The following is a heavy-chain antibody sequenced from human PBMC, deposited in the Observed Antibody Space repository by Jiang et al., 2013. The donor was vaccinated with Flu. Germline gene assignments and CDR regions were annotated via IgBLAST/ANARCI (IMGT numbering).Heavy chain of an antibody. Sequence: CKASGYTFTTYAINWVRQAPGQGLEWMGWINTDTGSPTYXRGFTSRFIFSVDTSVSTAYLQISGLKAEDTAVYYCARALGASDWGQGTLVTVSS. D-gene: IGHD1-26*01. CDR1: GYTFTTYA. CDR3: ARALGASD. J-gene: IGHJ4*02. CDR2: INTDTGSP. V-gene: IGHV7-4-1*02.